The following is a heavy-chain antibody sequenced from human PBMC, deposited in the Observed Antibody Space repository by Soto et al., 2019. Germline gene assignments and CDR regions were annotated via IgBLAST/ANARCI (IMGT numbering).Heavy chain of an antibody. CDR3: VKDLAASGWFDP. CDR2: VSNSGTST. Sequence: EVQLLESGGGLAQPGESLTLSCADSGFMFSGYAMSWVRQAPGKGLEWVSAVSNSGTSTSYADSVKGRFTISRDNYKKTLYLQMISLVAADTALYDCVKDLAASGWFDPWGQGTLVIVSS. D-gene: IGHD2-15*01. CDR1: GFMFSGYA. V-gene: IGHV3-23*01. J-gene: IGHJ5*02.